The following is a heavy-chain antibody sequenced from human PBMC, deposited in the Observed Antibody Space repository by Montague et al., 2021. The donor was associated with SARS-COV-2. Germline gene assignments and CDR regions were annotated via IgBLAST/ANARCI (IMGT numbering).Heavy chain of an antibody. Sequence: SETLSLTCAVHGTSFSSYYWNWIRQPPGKGLEWIGEINHGGSTKYSPSLKSRLTISADTSKNQFSLKLTSVAAADTAVYYCARLRDGVVPSPILGVGPYYSYSHRAVGGGGPTVTFPS. CDR2: INHGGST. J-gene: IGHJ6*03. D-gene: IGHD3-10*01. CDR1: GTSFSSYY. V-gene: IGHV4-34*01. CDR3: ARLRDGVVPSPILGVGPYYSYSHRAV.